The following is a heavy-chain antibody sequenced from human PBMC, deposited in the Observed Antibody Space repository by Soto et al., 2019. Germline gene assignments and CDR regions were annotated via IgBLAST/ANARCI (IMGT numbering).Heavy chain of an antibody. CDR1: GFTFSSYG. J-gene: IGHJ4*02. D-gene: IGHD5-18*01. Sequence: QVQLVESGGGVVQPGRSLRLSCAASGFTFSSYGMHWVRQAPGKGLEWVAVIWYDGSNKYYADSVKGRFTISRDNSKNTLYLQMNSLRAEETAVYYCARDPTAMGLGVDYWGQGTLVTVSS. CDR3: ARDPTAMGLGVDY. V-gene: IGHV3-33*01. CDR2: IWYDGSNK.